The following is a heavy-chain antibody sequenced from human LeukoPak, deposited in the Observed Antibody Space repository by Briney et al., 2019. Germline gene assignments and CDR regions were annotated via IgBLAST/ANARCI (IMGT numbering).Heavy chain of an antibody. CDR2: IKQDGSEK. CDR3: ARDSGRYGYYMDV. J-gene: IGHJ6*04. D-gene: IGHD1-26*01. Sequence: GGSLRLSCAASGFTFSSYWMSWVRQAPGKGLEWVANIKQDGSEKYYVDSVKGRFTISRDNAKNSVYLQMNSLRVEDTAVYYCARDSGRYGYYMDVWGKGTTVTLSS. V-gene: IGHV3-7*01. CDR1: GFTFSSYW.